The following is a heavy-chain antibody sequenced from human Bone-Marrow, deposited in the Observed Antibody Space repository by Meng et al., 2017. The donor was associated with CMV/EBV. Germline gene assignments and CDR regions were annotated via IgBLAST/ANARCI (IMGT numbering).Heavy chain of an antibody. CDR1: GGSFSGYY. CDR2: INHSGST. D-gene: IGHD1-14*01. Sequence: SETLSLTCAVYGGSFSGYYWSWIRQPPGKGLEWIGEINHSGSTNYNPTLKSRVTISVDTSKNQFSLKLSSVTAADTAVYYCARGRGIWFSPLDYWGQGTRVTGSS. J-gene: IGHJ4*02. V-gene: IGHV4-34*01. CDR3: ARGRGIWFSPLDY.